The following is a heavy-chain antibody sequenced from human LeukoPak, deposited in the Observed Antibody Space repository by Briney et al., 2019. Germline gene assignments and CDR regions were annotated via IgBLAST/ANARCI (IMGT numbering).Heavy chain of an antibody. CDR3: AKVMAKRRTLTSAFDY. CDR2: ISFDGASK. V-gene: IGHV3-30*18. Sequence: GGSLRLSCTASGFTFSDYGIHWVRQAPGKGLEWMAGISFDGASKYYADSVKGRFFISRDTPMNTVHLQLNNLRPEETALYYCAKVMAKRRTLTSAFDYWGQGALVTVSS. D-gene: IGHD1-1*01. J-gene: IGHJ4*02. CDR1: GFTFSDYG.